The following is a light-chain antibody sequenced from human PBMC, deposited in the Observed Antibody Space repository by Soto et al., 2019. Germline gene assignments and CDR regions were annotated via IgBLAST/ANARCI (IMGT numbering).Light chain of an antibody. CDR1: QSVSSGS. Sequence: EVVLTQSPGTLSLSAGDRATLSCRASQSVSSGSLAWYQQKPGQAPRLLIYDASRRATGIPDRFSGSGSGTDFTLTISRLEPEDFAVYYCQHSGGSPFFTFGPGTIVDIK. V-gene: IGKV3-20*01. J-gene: IGKJ3*01. CDR2: DAS. CDR3: QHSGGSPFFT.